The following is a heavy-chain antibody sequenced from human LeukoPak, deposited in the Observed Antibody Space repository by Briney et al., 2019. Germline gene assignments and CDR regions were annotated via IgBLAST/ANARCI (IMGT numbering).Heavy chain of an antibody. J-gene: IGHJ3*02. Sequence: SETLSLTCTVSGGSISSYYWSWIRQPPGKGLEWIGYIYYSGSTNYNPSLKSRVTISVDTSKNQFSLKLSSVTAADTAVYYCARFTAYPAAGGYGDYDPGHDAFDIWGQGTMVTVSS. CDR2: IYYSGST. V-gene: IGHV4-59*01. CDR3: ARFTAYPAAGGYGDYDPGHDAFDI. D-gene: IGHD4-17*01. CDR1: GGSISSYY.